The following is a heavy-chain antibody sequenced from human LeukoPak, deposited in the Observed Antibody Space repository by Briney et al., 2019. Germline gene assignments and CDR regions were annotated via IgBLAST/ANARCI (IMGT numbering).Heavy chain of an antibody. Sequence: GGSLRLSCAASGFTFSSYWMSWVRQAPGKGLEWVANIKQDGSEKYYVDSVKGRFTISRDNAKNSLYLQMNSVRAEDTAVYYCARDPYSSGWPSYYYYGMDVWGQGTTVTVSS. V-gene: IGHV3-7*01. D-gene: IGHD6-19*01. J-gene: IGHJ6*02. CDR1: GFTFSSYW. CDR3: ARDPYSSGWPSYYYYGMDV. CDR2: IKQDGSEK.